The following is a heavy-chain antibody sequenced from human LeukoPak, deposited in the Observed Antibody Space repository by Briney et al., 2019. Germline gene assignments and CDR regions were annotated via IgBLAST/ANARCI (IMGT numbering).Heavy chain of an antibody. V-gene: IGHV1-18*01. CDR2: ISAYNGNT. CDR3: ARARVRITIFSF. D-gene: IGHD3-3*01. Sequence: ASVKVSCKASGYTFTSYGISWVRQAPGQGLECMGWISAYNGNTNYAQKLQGRVTMTTDTSTSTAYMELRSLRSEDTAVYYCARARVRITIFSFWGQGTLVTVSS. CDR1: GYTFTSYG. J-gene: IGHJ4*02.